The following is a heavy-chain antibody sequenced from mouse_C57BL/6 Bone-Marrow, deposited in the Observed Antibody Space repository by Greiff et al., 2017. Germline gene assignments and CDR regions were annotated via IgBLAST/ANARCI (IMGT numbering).Heavy chain of an antibody. J-gene: IGHJ2*01. D-gene: IGHD4-1*01. CDR2: INPSSGYT. CDR1: GYTFTSYT. V-gene: IGHV1-4*01. CDR3: ARARNWGDFEC. Sequence: QVQLQQSGAELARPGASVKMSCKASGYTFTSYTMHWVKQRPGQGLEWIGYINPSSGYTKYNQKFKDKATLTADKSSSTAYMQLSSLTSEDSAVYYGARARNWGDFECWGQGATLTVSS.